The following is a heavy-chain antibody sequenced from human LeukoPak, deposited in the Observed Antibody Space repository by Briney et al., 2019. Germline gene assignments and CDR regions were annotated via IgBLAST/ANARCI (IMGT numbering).Heavy chain of an antibody. Sequence: SETLSLTCTVSGGAISNYNFYWGWIRQPPGKGLEWLGSINYSGTTYYNPSLKSRVTISVDTSKTQFSLKLNSVTAADTAVYYCARLSHYWGQGTLVTVSS. CDR1: GGAISNYNFY. CDR2: INYSGTT. CDR3: ARLSHY. J-gene: IGHJ4*02. V-gene: IGHV4-39*01.